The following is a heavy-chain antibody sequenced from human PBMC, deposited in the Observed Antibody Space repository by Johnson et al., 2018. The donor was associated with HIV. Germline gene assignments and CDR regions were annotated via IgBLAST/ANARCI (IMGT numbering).Heavy chain of an antibody. CDR2: IHWNGGTT. CDR3: ARGAYYYDSSGGNDAFDI. V-gene: IGHV3-20*04. D-gene: IGHD3-22*01. Sequence: VQLVESGGGVVRPGGSLRLSCAASGFTFDDYGMSWVRPGRGGGLAWVSGIHWNGGTTGSADSVEGRFTTSRDNAKNSLYLQMNSLRAEDTALYYCARGAYYYDSSGGNDAFDIWGRGTMVTVSS. J-gene: IGHJ3*02. CDR1: GFTFDDYG.